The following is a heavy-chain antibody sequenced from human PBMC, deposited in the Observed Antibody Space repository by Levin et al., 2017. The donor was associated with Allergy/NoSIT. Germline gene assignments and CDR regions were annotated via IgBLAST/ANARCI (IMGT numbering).Heavy chain of an antibody. CDR3: ARFVRALWFRELLGGPFDY. V-gene: IGHV4-34*01. D-gene: IGHD3-10*01. CDR2: INHSGST. CDR1: GGSFSGYY. Sequence: SETLSLTCAVYGGSFSGYYWSWIRQPPGKGLEWIGEINHSGSTNYNPSLKSRVTISVDTSKNQFSLKLSSVTAADTAVYYCARFVRALWFRELLGGPFDYWGQGTLVTVSS. J-gene: IGHJ4*02.